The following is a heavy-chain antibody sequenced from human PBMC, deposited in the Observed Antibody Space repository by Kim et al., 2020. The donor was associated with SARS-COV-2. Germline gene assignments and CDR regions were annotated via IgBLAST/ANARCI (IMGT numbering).Heavy chain of an antibody. CDR1: GFTFSTYS. CDR2: ISSSGSYI. Sequence: GGSLRLSCAASGFTFSTYSMNWVRQAPGKGLEWVSSISSSGSYIYYADSLKGRFTISRDNAKNSLYLQMNSLRAEDTAIYYCARGGELSPLWHGMDVWGQGTTVTVSS. D-gene: IGHD3-16*02. V-gene: IGHV3-21*01. J-gene: IGHJ6*02. CDR3: ARGGELSPLWHGMDV.